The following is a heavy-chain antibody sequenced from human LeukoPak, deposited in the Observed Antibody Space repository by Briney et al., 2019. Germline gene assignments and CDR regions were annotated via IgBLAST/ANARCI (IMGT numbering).Heavy chain of an antibody. V-gene: IGHV1-46*01. CDR2: INPSGGST. CDR1: GYTFTSYY. CDR3: ATDYYDSSDRSVVDAFDI. D-gene: IGHD3-22*01. Sequence: GASVKVSCKASGYTFTSYYMHWVRQAPGQGLEWMGIINPSGGSTSYAQKFQGRVTMTRDMSTSTVYMELSSLRSEDTAVYYCATDYYDSSDRSVVDAFDIWGQGTMVTVSS. J-gene: IGHJ3*02.